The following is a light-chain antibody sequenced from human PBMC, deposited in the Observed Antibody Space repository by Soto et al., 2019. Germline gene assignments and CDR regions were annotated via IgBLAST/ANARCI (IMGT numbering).Light chain of an antibody. CDR2: RAS. Sequence: EIVMTQSPATLSVSPGERATLSCRASQSVSSNFAWYQQKPGQAPRLLIYRASTRATGIPARFSGSGSGTEFTLTISSLQSEDFAVYYCQQYNNWPRTFGQGTKVEIK. V-gene: IGKV3-15*01. CDR3: QQYNNWPRT. CDR1: QSVSSN. J-gene: IGKJ1*01.